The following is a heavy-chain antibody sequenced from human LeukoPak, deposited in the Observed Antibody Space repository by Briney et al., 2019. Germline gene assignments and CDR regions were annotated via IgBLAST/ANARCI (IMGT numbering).Heavy chain of an antibody. CDR1: GFTFSSYA. D-gene: IGHD3-22*01. CDR3: ARPHYYDSSRPFDY. V-gene: IGHV3-23*01. J-gene: IGHJ4*02. CDR2: ISGSGGST. Sequence: GGSLRLSCAASGFTFSSYAMSWVRQAPGKGLEWVSAISGSGGSTYYADSVKGRFTISRDNSKNTLYLQMNSLRAEDTAVYYCARPHYYDSSRPFDYWGQGTLVTVSS.